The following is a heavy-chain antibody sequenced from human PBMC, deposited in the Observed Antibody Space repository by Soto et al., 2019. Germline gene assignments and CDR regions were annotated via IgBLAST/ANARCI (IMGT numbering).Heavy chain of an antibody. Sequence: SETLSLTCDVSGYTISTGGYTWAWIRQPPGKGLEWIGRIYHSGSTYYNPSLKSRTTISVDTSKNQFSLKLTSVTAADTAVYYCARDKITGLFDYWGQGTLVTVSS. CDR2: IYHSGST. D-gene: IGHD2-8*02. V-gene: IGHV4-39*02. J-gene: IGHJ4*02. CDR3: ARDKITGLFDY. CDR1: GYTISTGGYT.